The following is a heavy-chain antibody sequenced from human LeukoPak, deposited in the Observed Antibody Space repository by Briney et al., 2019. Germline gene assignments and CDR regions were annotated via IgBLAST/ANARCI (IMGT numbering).Heavy chain of an antibody. V-gene: IGHV3-23*01. J-gene: IGHJ4*02. CDR1: GFTFSSYA. CDR2: ISSSGGST. CDR3: ATDENLLNDY. Sequence: GGSLRLSCAASGFTFSSYAMSWVRQAPGKGLEWVSAISSSGGSTYYADSVKGRFTISRDNSKNTLYLQMNSLRAEDTAVYYCATDENLLNDYWGQGTLVTVSS.